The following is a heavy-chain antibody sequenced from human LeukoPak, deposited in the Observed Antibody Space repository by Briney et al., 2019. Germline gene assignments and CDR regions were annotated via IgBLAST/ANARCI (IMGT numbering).Heavy chain of an antibody. D-gene: IGHD1-26*01. Sequence: SETLSLTCTVSGGSVSSGRYYWPWIRQPPGKGLEWIGYIYDSGSTNYNPSLKSRVTISIDTSKNQFSLTLNSVTAADTAVYYCAIGILVGSTGYSIDYWGQGTLVTVSS. CDR3: AIGILVGSTGYSIDY. J-gene: IGHJ4*02. V-gene: IGHV4-61*01. CDR1: GGSVSSGRYY. CDR2: IYDSGST.